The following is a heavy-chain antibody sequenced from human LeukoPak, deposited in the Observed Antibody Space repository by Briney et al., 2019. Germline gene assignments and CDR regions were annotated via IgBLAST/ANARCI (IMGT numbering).Heavy chain of an antibody. V-gene: IGHV1-2*02. CDR1: GYTLTGYY. J-gene: IGHJ4*02. CDR3: ARLILGSGKFDY. CDR2: INPNSGGT. Sequence: ASVKVSCKASGYTLTGYYMHWVRQAPGQGLEWMGWINPNSGGTNYAQKFQGRVTMTRDTSISTAYMELSRLRSDDTAVYYCARLILGSGKFDYWGQGTLVTVSS. D-gene: IGHD3-10*01.